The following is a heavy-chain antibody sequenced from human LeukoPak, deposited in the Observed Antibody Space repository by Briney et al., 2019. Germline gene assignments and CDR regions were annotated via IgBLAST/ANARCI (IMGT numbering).Heavy chain of an antibody. CDR1: GFTFSDYY. V-gene: IGHV3-11*06. D-gene: IGHD5-12*01. J-gene: IGHJ4*02. CDR3: ARLGWATAPLDY. Sequence: PGGSLRLSCAASGFTFSDYYMSWIRQVPGKGLEWVSYISSSSSYTNYADSVKGRFTISRDNAKNSLYLQMNSLRAEDAAVYYCARLGWATAPLDYWGQGTLVTVSS. CDR2: ISSSSSYT.